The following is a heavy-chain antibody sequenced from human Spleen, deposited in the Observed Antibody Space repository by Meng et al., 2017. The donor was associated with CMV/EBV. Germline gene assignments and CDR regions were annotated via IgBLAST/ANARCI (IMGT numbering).Heavy chain of an antibody. CDR3: ARSGYNGYGLDV. CDR1: GFTFSNYN. Sequence: GESLKISCATSGFTFSNYNMNWVRQAPGKGLEWISYITSSSSTIYYADSVKGRFTISRDNSKNTLYLQMSSLRVDDTAVYYCARSGYNGYGLDVWGQGTTVTVSS. CDR2: ITSSSSTI. D-gene: IGHD5-24*01. V-gene: IGHV3-48*01. J-gene: IGHJ6*02.